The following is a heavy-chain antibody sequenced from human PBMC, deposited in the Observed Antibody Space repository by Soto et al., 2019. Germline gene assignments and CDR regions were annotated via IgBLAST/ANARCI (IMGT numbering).Heavy chain of an antibody. CDR2: ISGSGGST. Sequence: GGSLRLSCAASGFTFSSYAMSWVRQAPGKGLEWVPAISGSGGSTYYADSVKGRFTISRDNSTNTLYLQMNSLRAEDTAVYYCAKVLHRVGDYFDYWGQGTLVTVSS. D-gene: IGHD3-10*01. CDR3: AKVLHRVGDYFDY. J-gene: IGHJ4*02. CDR1: GFTFSSYA. V-gene: IGHV3-23*01.